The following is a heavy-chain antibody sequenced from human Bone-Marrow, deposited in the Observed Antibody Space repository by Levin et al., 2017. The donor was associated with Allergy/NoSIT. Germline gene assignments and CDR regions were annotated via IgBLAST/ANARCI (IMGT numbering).Heavy chain of an antibody. CDR1: GFTVSSHY. J-gene: IGHJ6*03. D-gene: IGHD2-2*01. CDR2: IYSGGST. CDR3: AREGPWVSSTSGRGRYYYYMDV. Sequence: GESLKISCAASGFTVSSHYMSWVRQAPGKGLEWVSVIYSGGSTYYADSVKGRFTISRDNSKNTLYLQMNSLRAEDTAVYYCAREGPWVSSTSGRGRYYYYMDVWGKGTTVTVSS. V-gene: IGHV3-53*01.